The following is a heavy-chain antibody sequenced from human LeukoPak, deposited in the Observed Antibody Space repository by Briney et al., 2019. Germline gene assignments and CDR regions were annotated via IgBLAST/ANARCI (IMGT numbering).Heavy chain of an antibody. V-gene: IGHV4-59*01. CDR1: GGSISSYY. J-gene: IGHJ4*02. D-gene: IGHD6-13*01. Sequence: SETLSLTCTVSGGSISSYYWSWIRQPPGKGLEWIGFIYYSGSTNYNPSLKSRVTISVDTSKNQFSLKLSSVTAADTAVYYCARARYSSSWACDYWGQGTLVTVSS. CDR3: ARARYSSSWACDY. CDR2: IYYSGST.